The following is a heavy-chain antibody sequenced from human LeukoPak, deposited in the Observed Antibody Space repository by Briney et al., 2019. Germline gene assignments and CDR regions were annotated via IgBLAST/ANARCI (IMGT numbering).Heavy chain of an antibody. CDR3: ARGREYQLPSLYNWFDP. CDR2: INPNSGGT. D-gene: IGHD2-2*01. Sequence: EASVKVSCKASGYTFTGYYMHWVRQAPGQGLEWMGWINPNSGGTNYAQKFQGRVTMTRDTSISTAYMELSRLRSDDTAVYYCARGREYQLPSLYNWFDPWGQGTLVTVSS. J-gene: IGHJ5*02. CDR1: GYTFTGYY. V-gene: IGHV1-2*02.